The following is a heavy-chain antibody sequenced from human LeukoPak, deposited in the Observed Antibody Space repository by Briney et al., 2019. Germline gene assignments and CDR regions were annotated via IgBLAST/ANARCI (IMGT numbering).Heavy chain of an antibody. D-gene: IGHD3-3*01. Sequence: GGSLRHSCAASGFTFSSYAMSWGREAPGKGLGWGSAMCGSGCSKYYEDSVKGRFPITRDNTKDKMYLQLNSLRPKDTVVPYCAKLRGYYDFWIGYYSDYWGQGTLVTVSS. CDR1: GFTFSSYA. CDR3: AKLRGYYDFWIGYYSDY. J-gene: IGHJ4*02. V-gene: IGHV3-23*01. CDR2: MCGSGCSK.